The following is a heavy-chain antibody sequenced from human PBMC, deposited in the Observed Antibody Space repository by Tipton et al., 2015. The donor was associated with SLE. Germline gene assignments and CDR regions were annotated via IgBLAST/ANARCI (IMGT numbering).Heavy chain of an antibody. CDR3: AREGAGATRWYFDL. D-gene: IGHD1-26*01. Sequence: GSLRLSCAASGFTFSSYWMSWVRQAPGKGLEWVANIKQDGSEKYYVDSVKGRFTISRDNAKNSLYLQMNSLRAEDTAVYYCAREGAGATRWYFDLWGRGTLVTVSS. J-gene: IGHJ2*01. V-gene: IGHV3-7*03. CDR1: GFTFSSYW. CDR2: IKQDGSEK.